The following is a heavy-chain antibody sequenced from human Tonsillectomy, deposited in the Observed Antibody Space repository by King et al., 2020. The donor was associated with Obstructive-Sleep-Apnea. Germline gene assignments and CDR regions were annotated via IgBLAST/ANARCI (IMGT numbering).Heavy chain of an antibody. D-gene: IGHD2-15*01. CDR2: IQFHGSNK. CDR3: AKETEFCSGGSCYSDYFDY. V-gene: IGHV3-30*02. CDR1: GFTFSSYG. Sequence: VQLVESGGGVVQPGRSLRLSCAASGFTFSSYGMHWVRQAPGKGLEWVAFIQFHGSNKYYADSVKGRFNISRDNSKNTLYLQMNSLRAEDTAVYYCAKETEFCSGGSCYSDYFDYWGQGTLVTVSS. J-gene: IGHJ4*02.